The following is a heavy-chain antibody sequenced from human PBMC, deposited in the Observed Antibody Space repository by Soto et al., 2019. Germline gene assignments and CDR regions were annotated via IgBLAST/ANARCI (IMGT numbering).Heavy chain of an antibody. CDR1: GYTFTSYG. V-gene: IGHV1-18*01. CDR2: ISAYNGNT. Sequence: QVQLVQSGAEVKKPGASVKVSCKASGYTFTSYGISWVRQAPGQGLEWMGWISAYNGNTNYAQKLQGRVTMTTDTPTSTAYMELRSLGSDDTAVYYCARDMGSSGRPYYYYGMDVWGQGTTVTVSS. J-gene: IGHJ6*02. D-gene: IGHD3-22*01. CDR3: ARDMGSSGRPYYYYGMDV.